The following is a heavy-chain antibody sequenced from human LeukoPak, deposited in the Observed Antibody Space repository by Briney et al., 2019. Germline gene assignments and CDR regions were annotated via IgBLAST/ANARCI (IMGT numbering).Heavy chain of an antibody. CDR1: GYTLTELS. CDR3: ATFGGGGYYYYYMDV. CDR2: FDPEDGET. J-gene: IGHJ6*03. D-gene: IGHD3-3*01. V-gene: IGHV1-24*01. Sequence: ASVKLSCKVSGYTLTELSMHWVRQAPGKGLEWMGGFDPEDGETIYAQKFQGRVTMTEDTSTDTAYMELSSLRSEDTAVYYCATFGGGGYYYYYMDVWGKGTTVTVSS.